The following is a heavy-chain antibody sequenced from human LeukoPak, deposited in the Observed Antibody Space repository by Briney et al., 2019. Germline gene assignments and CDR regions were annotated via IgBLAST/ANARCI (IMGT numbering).Heavy chain of an antibody. CDR1: GGSISSYY. Sequence: SETLSLTCTVSGGSISSYYWSWIRQPPGKGLEWIAYIYYSGKTNYNPSLKSRVTISVDTANNQFSLKLSSVTAADTAVYYCARGAGWYPDWGQRTLVTVSS. CDR2: IYYSGKT. V-gene: IGHV4-59*01. J-gene: IGHJ4*02. D-gene: IGHD6-19*01. CDR3: ARGAGWYPD.